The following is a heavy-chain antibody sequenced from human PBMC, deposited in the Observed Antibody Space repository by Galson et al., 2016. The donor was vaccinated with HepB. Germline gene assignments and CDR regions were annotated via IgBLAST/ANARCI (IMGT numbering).Heavy chain of an antibody. CDR3: ARAFRYGTGWYGRNDC. Sequence: SLRLSRAASGFTLNSFAMSWVRQAPGKGLEWVSAINGGSAHYADSVQGRFTISRDTSKNTLHLEMNSLRAEDTAIYYCARAFRYGTGWYGRNDCWGQGTLVTVSS. J-gene: IGHJ4*02. CDR2: INGGSA. D-gene: IGHD6-19*01. CDR1: GFTLNSFA. V-gene: IGHV3-23*01.